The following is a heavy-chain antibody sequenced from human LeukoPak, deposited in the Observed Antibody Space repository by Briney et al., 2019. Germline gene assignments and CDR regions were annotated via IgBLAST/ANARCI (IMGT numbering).Heavy chain of an antibody. Sequence: PSETLSLTCTVSGGSISSYYWTWIRQPPGKGLEWIGYIYYSGSTNYNPSLKSRVTISVDTSKNQFSLKLSSVTAADTAVYYCARLVGGRALLRSFYFDYWGQGTLVTVSS. CDR1: GGSISSYY. D-gene: IGHD2-15*01. CDR3: ARLVGGRALLRSFYFDY. CDR2: IYYSGST. V-gene: IGHV4-59*01. J-gene: IGHJ4*02.